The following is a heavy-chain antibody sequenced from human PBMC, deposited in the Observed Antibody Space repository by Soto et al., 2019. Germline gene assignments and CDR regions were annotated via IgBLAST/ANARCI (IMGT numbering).Heavy chain of an antibody. Sequence: PGGSLRLSCAASGFTFSSYGMHWVRQAPGKGLEWVAVISYDGRNKYYADSVKGRFTISRDNSKNTLYLQMNSLKTEDTAVYYCTTDYGISTSFVIKRKIYGMDVWGQGTTVTVSS. J-gene: IGHJ6*02. CDR3: TTDYGISTSFVIKRKIYGMDV. V-gene: IGHV3-30*03. CDR1: GFTFSSYG. D-gene: IGHD2-2*01. CDR2: ISYDGRNK.